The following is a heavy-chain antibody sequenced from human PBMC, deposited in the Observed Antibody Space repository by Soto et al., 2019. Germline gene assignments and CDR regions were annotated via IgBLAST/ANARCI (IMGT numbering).Heavy chain of an antibody. D-gene: IGHD6-6*01. CDR1: GGTFSSYA. J-gene: IGHJ4*02. CDR2: MNPNSGNT. CDR3: ARGHSSSSSVDY. V-gene: IGHV1-8*02. Sequence: QVQLVQSGAEVKKPGSSVKVSCKASGGTFSSYAISWVRQAPGQGLEWMGWMNPNSGNTGYAQKFQGRVTMTRNTSISTAYMELSSLRSEDTAVYYCARGHSSSSSVDYWGQGTLVTVSS.